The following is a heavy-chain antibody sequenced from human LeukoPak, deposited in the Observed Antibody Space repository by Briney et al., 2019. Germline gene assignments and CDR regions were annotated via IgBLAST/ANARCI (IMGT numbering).Heavy chain of an antibody. CDR3: ARDGNNFWSGYPPYYMDV. J-gene: IGHJ6*03. D-gene: IGHD3-3*01. CDR1: GFPFSSYS. Sequence: KTGQSLRLSCAASGFPFSSYSMNWVRQAQGKGLELVSSISSTSSYIFYSESLKGRFTISRDNAKKSLYLQVNSLRAEDTAVYYCARDGNNFWSGYPPYYMDVWGKGTTVTVAS. V-gene: IGHV3-21*01. CDR2: ISSTSSYI.